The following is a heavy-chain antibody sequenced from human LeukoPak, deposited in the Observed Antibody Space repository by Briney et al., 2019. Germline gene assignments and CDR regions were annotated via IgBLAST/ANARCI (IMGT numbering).Heavy chain of an antibody. V-gene: IGHV4-4*07. J-gene: IGHJ6*03. CDR2: LYASGTT. Sequence: PSETLSLTCTVSGGSIGSYYWSWIRQPAGKGLEWIGRLYASGTTYYTPSLKSRVAMSVDTSKNQFSLKLSSVTAADTAVYYCARATNSGYDFPYYYYYMDVWGKGTTVTVSS. CDR1: GGSIGSYY. D-gene: IGHD5-12*01. CDR3: ARATNSGYDFPYYYYYMDV.